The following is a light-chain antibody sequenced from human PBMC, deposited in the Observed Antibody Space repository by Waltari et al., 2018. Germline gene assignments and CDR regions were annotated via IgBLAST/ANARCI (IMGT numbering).Light chain of an antibody. V-gene: IGKV1-5*01. CDR1: QNINNW. Sequence: DIQMTQSPSTLSASVGDRVTITCRASQNINNWLAWYQQTPGRAPKLLIYEASSLESGVPSRFRGSGSGTLFTLTISSLQPDDFATYYCQQYNSYSRTFGQGTKVEIK. CDR2: EAS. J-gene: IGKJ1*01. CDR3: QQYNSYSRT.